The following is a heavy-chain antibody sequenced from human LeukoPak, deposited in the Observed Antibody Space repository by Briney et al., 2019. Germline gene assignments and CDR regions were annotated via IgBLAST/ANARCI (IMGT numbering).Heavy chain of an antibody. CDR1: GFTFSSNA. CDR3: AKDGRTVTKYYYYYMDV. CDR2: ISGSGGST. D-gene: IGHD4-23*01. J-gene: IGHJ6*03. Sequence: GGSLRLSCAASGFTFSSNAMSWVRQAPGKGLEWVSAISGSGGSTYYADSVKGRFTISRDNSKNTPYLQMNSLRAEDTAVYYCAKDGRTVTKYYYYYMDVWGKGTTVTVSS. V-gene: IGHV3-23*01.